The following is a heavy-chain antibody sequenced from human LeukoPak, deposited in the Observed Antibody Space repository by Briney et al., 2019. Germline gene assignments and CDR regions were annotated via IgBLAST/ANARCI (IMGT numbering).Heavy chain of an antibody. D-gene: IGHD2-2*01. J-gene: IGHJ6*02. V-gene: IGHV4-34*01. Sequence: SETLSLTCAVYGGSFSGYYWSWIRQPPGKGLEWIGEINHSGSTNCNPSLKSRVTISVDTSKNQFSLKLSSVTAADTAVYYCARVRCSSTSCYYYYGMDVWGQGTTVTVSS. CDR1: GGSFSGYY. CDR2: INHSGST. CDR3: ARVRCSSTSCYYYYGMDV.